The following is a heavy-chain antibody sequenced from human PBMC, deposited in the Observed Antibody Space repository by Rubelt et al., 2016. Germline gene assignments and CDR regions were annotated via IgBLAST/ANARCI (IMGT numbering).Heavy chain of an antibody. Sequence: GISWVRQAPGQGLEWMGWISAYNGNTNYAQKLQGRVTMTTDTSTGTAYMELRSLRSDDTAVYYCARWGIAAIFDYWGQGTLVTVSS. D-gene: IGHD6-13*01. V-gene: IGHV1-18*04. CDR3: ARWGIAAIFDY. J-gene: IGHJ4*02. CDR1: G. CDR2: ISAYNGNT.